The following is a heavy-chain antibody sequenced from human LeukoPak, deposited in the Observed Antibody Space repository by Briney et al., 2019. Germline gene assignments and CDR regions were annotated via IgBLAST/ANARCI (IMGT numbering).Heavy chain of an antibody. J-gene: IGHJ6*03. CDR2: IYTSGST. V-gene: IGHV4-4*07. D-gene: IGHD3-22*01. Sequence: SETLSLTCAVYGGSFSGYYWSWIRQPAGKGLEWIGRIYTSGSTNYNPSLKSRVTMSVDTSKNQFSLKLSSVTAADTAVYYCARDLYYYDSSGNPQPNLGYYYMDVWGKGTTVTISS. CDR3: ARDLYYYDSSGNPQPNLGYYYMDV. CDR1: GGSFSGYY.